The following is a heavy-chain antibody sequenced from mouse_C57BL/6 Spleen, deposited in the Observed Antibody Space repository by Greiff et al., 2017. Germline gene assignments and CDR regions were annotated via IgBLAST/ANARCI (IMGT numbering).Heavy chain of an antibody. V-gene: IGHV1-26*01. Sequence: EVQLQQSGPELVKPGASVKISCKASGYTFTDYYMNWVKQSHGKSLEWIGDINPNNGGTSYNQKFKGKATLTVDTSSSTAYMELRSLTSEDSAVYYCARVVATYYFDYWGQGTTLTVSS. CDR2: INPNNGGT. J-gene: IGHJ2*01. D-gene: IGHD1-1*01. CDR1: GYTFTDYY. CDR3: ARVVATYYFDY.